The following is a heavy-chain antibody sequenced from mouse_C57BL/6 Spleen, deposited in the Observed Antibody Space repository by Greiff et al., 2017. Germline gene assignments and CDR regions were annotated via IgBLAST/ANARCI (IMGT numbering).Heavy chain of an antibody. V-gene: IGHV5-6*02. CDR3: ARQDDYGTGSWFAY. Sequence: EVMLVESGGDLVKPGGSLKLSCAASGFTFSSYGMSWVRQTPDKRLEWVATISSGGSYTYYPDSVKGRFTISRDNAKNTLYLQMSSLKSEDTAMYYCARQDDYGTGSWFAYWGQGTLVTVSA. D-gene: IGHD2-4*01. CDR1: GFTFSSYG. J-gene: IGHJ3*01. CDR2: ISSGGSYT.